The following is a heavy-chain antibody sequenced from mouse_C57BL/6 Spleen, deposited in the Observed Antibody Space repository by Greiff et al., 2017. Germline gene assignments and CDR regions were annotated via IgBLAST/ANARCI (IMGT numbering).Heavy chain of an antibody. D-gene: IGHD1-1*01. CDR3: ARGGYGSSFYYFDY. V-gene: IGHV1-52*01. J-gene: IGHJ2*01. Sequence: VQLQQPGAELVRPGSSVKLSCKASGYTFTSYWMHWVKQRPIQGLEWIGNIDPSDSETHYNQKFKDKATLTVDKSSSTAYMQLSSLTSEDSAVYYCARGGYGSSFYYFDYWGQGTTLTVSS. CDR2: IDPSDSET. CDR1: GYTFTSYW.